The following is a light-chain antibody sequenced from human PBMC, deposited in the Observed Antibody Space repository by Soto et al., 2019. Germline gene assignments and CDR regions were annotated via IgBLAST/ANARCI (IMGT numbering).Light chain of an antibody. J-gene: IGKJ1*01. V-gene: IGKV1-39*01. Sequence: DIQMTQSPSSLSASVGDRVTITCRASQSISSYLNWYQQKPGKAPKLLIYAASSLQSGVPSRFSGSGSGTDFTLTISSLQPEDFATYYCQQSSSFRTFSQGTKVDIK. CDR2: AAS. CDR3: QQSSSFRT. CDR1: QSISSY.